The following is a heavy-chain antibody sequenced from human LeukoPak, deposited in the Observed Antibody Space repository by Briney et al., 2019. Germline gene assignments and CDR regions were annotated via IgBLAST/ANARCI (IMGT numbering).Heavy chain of an antibody. J-gene: IGHJ4*02. V-gene: IGHV4-39*01. CDR1: GGSISSSSYY. Sequence: SETLSLTCTISGGSISSSSYYWGWIRQPPGKGLEWIGSIYYSGSTYYNPSLKSRVTISVDTSKNQFSLKLSSVTAADTAVYYCASTAPMVGVVDYWGQGTLVTVSS. CDR2: IYYSGST. CDR3: ASTAPMVGVVDY. D-gene: IGHD1-26*01.